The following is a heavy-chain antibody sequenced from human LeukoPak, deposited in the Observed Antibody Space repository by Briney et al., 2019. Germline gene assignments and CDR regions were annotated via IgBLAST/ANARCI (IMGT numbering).Heavy chain of an antibody. Sequence: SETLSLTCAVYGGSFSGYYWSWIRQPPGKGLAWIGEINHSGSTNYNPSLKSRVAISVDTSKNQFSLKLSSVTAADTAVYYCAGDIVVVPAAMSFDYWGQGTLVTVSS. V-gene: IGHV4-34*01. CDR1: GGSFSGYY. CDR2: INHSGST. CDR3: AGDIVVVPAAMSFDY. J-gene: IGHJ4*02. D-gene: IGHD2-2*01.